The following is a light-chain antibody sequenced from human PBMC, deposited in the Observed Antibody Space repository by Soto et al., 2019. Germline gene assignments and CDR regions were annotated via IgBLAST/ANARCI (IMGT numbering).Light chain of an antibody. V-gene: IGKV1D-12*01. CDR3: QQANSFPLT. J-gene: IGKJ4*01. CDR1: QDIRSW. Sequence: DIQMTQSPSSVSASVGDRVTITCRASQDIRSWLAWYQQKPGKGPKLLIYGASSLQSGVPSRFSGSGSGTDFILTISSPQPEDFSTYYCQQANSFPLTFGGGTKVEIK. CDR2: GAS.